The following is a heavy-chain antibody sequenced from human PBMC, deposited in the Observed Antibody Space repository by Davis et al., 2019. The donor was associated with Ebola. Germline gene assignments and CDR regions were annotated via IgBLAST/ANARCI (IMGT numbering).Heavy chain of an antibody. CDR3: ASALSSSPFYS. Sequence: AASVKVSCKASGYTFTGYYIHWVRQAPGQGLEWMGAIYPSGTTTNYAQNFQGRLTMTRDTSTSTVYMEMIGLRSEDTAVYFCASALSSSPFYSWGQGTLVTVSS. D-gene: IGHD6-13*01. J-gene: IGHJ5*01. CDR1: GYTFTGYY. V-gene: IGHV1-46*03. CDR2: IYPSGTTT.